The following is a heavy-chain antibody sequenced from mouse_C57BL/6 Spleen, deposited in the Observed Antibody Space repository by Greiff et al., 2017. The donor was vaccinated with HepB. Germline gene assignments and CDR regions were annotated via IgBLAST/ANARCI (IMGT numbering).Heavy chain of an antibody. D-gene: IGHD3-2*02. CDR2: IRLKSDNYAT. J-gene: IGHJ2*01. CDR3: TGRSQATTFFDY. Sequence: EVHLVESGGGLVQPGGSMKLSCVASGFTFSNYWMNWVRQSPEKGLEWVAQIRLKSDNYATHYAESVKGRFTISRDDSKSSVYLQMNNLRAEDTGIYYCTGRSQATTFFDYWGQGTTLTVSS. CDR1: GFTFSNYW. V-gene: IGHV6-3*01.